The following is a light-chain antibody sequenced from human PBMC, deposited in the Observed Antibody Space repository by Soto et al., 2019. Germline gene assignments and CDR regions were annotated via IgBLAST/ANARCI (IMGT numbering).Light chain of an antibody. Sequence: AIPMTQSPSSLSASVGDRVTIPCRASQGIRNDLGWYQQKPGKAPKLLIYAASSLQNEVPSRFSGSGSGTDFTLTISSLQPEDFATYYCLQDYTYPRTFGPGTKVDIK. V-gene: IGKV1-6*01. CDR1: QGIRND. J-gene: IGKJ3*01. CDR2: AAS. CDR3: LQDYTYPRT.